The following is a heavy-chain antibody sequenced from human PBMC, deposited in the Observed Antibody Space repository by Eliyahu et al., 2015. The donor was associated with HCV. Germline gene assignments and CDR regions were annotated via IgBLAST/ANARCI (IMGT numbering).Heavy chain of an antibody. D-gene: IGHD5-12*01. Sequence: QESGPGLVKPSETLSLTCAVSGGSISSYYWSWIRQPPGKGLEWIGYIFYSGSTNYNPSLKSRVTISVDTSKNQFSLKLNPVTRARTAPYYCARSRAGYDNDYWGQGTLVTVSS. J-gene: IGHJ4*02. V-gene: IGHV4-59*12. CDR3: ARSRAGYDNDY. CDR1: GGSISSYY. CDR2: IFYSGST.